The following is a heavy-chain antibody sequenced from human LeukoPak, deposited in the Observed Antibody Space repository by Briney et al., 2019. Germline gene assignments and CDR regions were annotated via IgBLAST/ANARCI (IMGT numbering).Heavy chain of an antibody. Sequence: ETLSLTCTVSGDSFRSYYWSWVRQAPGRGLEWVGRIKSKTDGGTPDYAAPVKGRFTISRDDSKNMLYLQMNSLKTEDTAVYYCTTGAYDILTGYYHWYFDLWGRGTLVTVSS. V-gene: IGHV3-15*01. CDR3: TTGAYDILTGYYHWYFDL. CDR1: GDSFRSYY. D-gene: IGHD3-9*01. CDR2: IKSKTDGGTP. J-gene: IGHJ2*01.